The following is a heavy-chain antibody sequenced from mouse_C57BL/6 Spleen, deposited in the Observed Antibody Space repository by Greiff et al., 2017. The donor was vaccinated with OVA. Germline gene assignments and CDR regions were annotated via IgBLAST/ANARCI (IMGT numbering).Heavy chain of an antibody. D-gene: IGHD1-1*01. V-gene: IGHV1-50*01. CDR1: GYTFTSYW. J-gene: IGHJ2*01. CDR2: IDPSDSYT. Sequence: QVQLKQPGAELVKPGASVKLSCKASGYTFTSYWMQWVKQRPGQGLEWIGEIDPSDSYTNYNQKFKGKATLTVDTSSSTAYMQLSSLTSEDSAVYYCAKGRTVNRFDYWGQGTTLTVSS. CDR3: AKGRTVNRFDY.